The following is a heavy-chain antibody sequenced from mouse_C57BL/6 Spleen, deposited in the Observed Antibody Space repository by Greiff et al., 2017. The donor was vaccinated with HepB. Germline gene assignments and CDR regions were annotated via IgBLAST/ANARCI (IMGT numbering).Heavy chain of an antibody. CDR3: ASGAYGTYYFDY. J-gene: IGHJ2*01. Sequence: EVQVVESGGGLVKPGGSLKLSCAASGFTFSDYGMHWVRQAPEKGLEWVAYISSGSSTIYYADTVKGRFTISRDNAKNTLFLQMTSLRSEDTAMYYCASGAYGTYYFDYWGQGTTLTVSS. CDR1: GFTFSDYG. D-gene: IGHD2-1*01. V-gene: IGHV5-17*01. CDR2: ISSGSSTI.